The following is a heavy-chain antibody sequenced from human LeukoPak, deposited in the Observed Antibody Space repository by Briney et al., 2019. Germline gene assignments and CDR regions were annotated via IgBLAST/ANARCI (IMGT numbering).Heavy chain of an antibody. V-gene: IGHV4-4*07. CDR2: IYTSGST. CDR1: GGSLSSYY. D-gene: IGHD6-19*01. Sequence: NPSEALSLTCTVPGGSLSSYYWSSIRQPAGKGLEWIGRIYTSGSTNYNLSLKSRVTMSVDTSKNQFSLKLNSVTAADTAVYYCARPQGGWSSDAFVIWGQGTMVTVSS. CDR3: ARPQGGWSSDAFVI. J-gene: IGHJ3*02.